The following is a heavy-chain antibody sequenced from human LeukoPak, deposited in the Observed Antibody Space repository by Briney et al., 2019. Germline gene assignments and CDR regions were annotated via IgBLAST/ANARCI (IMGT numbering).Heavy chain of an antibody. CDR1: GFTFSSYW. J-gene: IGHJ4*02. CDR2: IKHDGSDK. V-gene: IGHV3-7*04. Sequence: PGGSLRLSCAASGFTFSSYWMSWVRQAPGKGLEWVANIKHDGSDKNYVDSVKGRFTISRDNAKNSVYLQMSSLRAEDTAVYYCARDIAMAGDDNWGQGTLVTVSS. D-gene: IGHD6-19*01. CDR3: ARDIAMAGDDN.